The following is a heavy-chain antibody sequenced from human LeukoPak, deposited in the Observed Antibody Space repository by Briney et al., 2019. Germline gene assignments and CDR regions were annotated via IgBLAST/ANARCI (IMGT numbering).Heavy chain of an antibody. Sequence: GGSLRLSCAAAGFIFRNYWMGWVRQAPGKGLERVANINADGSEKYYVDSVKGRFTISRDNTKNSLYLRMNILRAEDTAVFYCLSGPGHCGQGTLVTVSS. CDR1: GFIFRNYW. CDR2: INADGSEK. V-gene: IGHV3-7*01. CDR3: LSGPGH. J-gene: IGHJ4*02.